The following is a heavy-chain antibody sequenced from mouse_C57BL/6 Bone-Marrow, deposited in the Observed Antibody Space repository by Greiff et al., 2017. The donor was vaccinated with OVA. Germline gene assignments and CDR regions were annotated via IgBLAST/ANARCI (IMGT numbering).Heavy chain of an antibody. V-gene: IGHV1-59*01. CDR2: IDPSDSYT. Sequence: QVQLKQSGAELVRPGTSVKLSCKASGYTFTSYWMHWVKQRPGQGLEWIGVIDPSDSYTNYNQKFKGKATLTVDTSSSTAYMQLSSLTSEDSAVYYCARSSYYSNLYAMDYWGQGTSVTVSS. D-gene: IGHD2-5*01. J-gene: IGHJ4*01. CDR1: GYTFTSYW. CDR3: ARSSYYSNLYAMDY.